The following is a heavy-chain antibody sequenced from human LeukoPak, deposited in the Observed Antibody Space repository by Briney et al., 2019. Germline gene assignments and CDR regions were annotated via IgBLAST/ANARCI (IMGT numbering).Heavy chain of an antibody. D-gene: IGHD3-3*01. CDR3: AKDITIFGVVTVGPDY. V-gene: IGHV3-30*18. Sequence: PGGSLRLSCAASGFTFSSYGMHWVRQAPGKGLEWVAVISYDGSNKYYADSVKGRFTISRDNSKNTLYLQMNSLRAEDTAVYYCAKDITIFGVVTVGPDYWGQGTLVTVSS. CDR1: GFTFSSYG. CDR2: ISYDGSNK. J-gene: IGHJ4*02.